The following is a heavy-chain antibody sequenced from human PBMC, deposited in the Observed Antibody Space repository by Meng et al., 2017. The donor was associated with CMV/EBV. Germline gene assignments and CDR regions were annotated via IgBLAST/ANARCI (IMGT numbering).Heavy chain of an antibody. CDR3: ASRIAAADPFDY. D-gene: IGHD6-13*01. Sequence: GGSLRLSCAASGFTFSSYEMNWVRQAPGKGLEWVSYISSSGSTIYYADSVKGRFTISRDNAKNSLYLQMNSLRAEDTAVYYCASRIAAADPFDYWGQGTLVTVSS. CDR1: GFTFSSYE. V-gene: IGHV3-48*03. CDR2: ISSSGSTI. J-gene: IGHJ4*02.